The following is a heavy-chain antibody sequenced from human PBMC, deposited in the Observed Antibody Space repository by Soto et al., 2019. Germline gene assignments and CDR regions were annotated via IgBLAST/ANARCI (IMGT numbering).Heavy chain of an antibody. D-gene: IGHD2-21*01. J-gene: IGHJ4*02. CDR2: IKQDGGTT. V-gene: IGHV3-15*01. CDR1: GFTFSSYW. Sequence: GSLRLSCAASGFTFSSYWMSWVRQAPGKGLEWVANIKQDGGTTDYAAPVKGRFTISRDDSKNTLYLQMNSLKTEDTAVYYCTTEAYSYYFDYWGQGTLVTVSS. CDR3: TTEAYSYYFDY.